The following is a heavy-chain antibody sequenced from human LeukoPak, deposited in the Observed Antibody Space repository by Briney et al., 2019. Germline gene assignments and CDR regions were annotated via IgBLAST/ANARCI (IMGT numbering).Heavy chain of an antibody. Sequence: ASVKVSCKASGYTFTGYYMYWVRQAPGQGLEWMGWINPNSGGTNYAQKFQGRVTMTRDTSISTAYMELSRLRSDDTAVYYCARGANSGYDPFDYWGQGTLVTVSS. D-gene: IGHD5-12*01. CDR2: INPNSGGT. J-gene: IGHJ4*02. V-gene: IGHV1-2*02. CDR3: ARGANSGYDPFDY. CDR1: GYTFTGYY.